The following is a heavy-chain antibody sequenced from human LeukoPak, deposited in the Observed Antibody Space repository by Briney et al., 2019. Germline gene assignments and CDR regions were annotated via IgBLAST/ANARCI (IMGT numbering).Heavy chain of an antibody. CDR1: GGSISGYY. CDR2: IYDSGST. D-gene: IGHD3-10*01. J-gene: IGHJ6*02. CDR3: ARGVPHLDV. Sequence: SETLSLTCTVSGGSISGYYWSWVRQPPGKGLEWMGFIYDSGSTNYNPSLKSRLTISVDTSKNQFSLKLNSVTAADTAVYYCARGVPHLDVWGQGTTVTVSS. V-gene: IGHV4-59*01.